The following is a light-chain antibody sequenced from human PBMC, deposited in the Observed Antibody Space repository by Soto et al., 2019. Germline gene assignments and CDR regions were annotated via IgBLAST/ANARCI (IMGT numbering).Light chain of an antibody. CDR1: QSVSRI. J-gene: IGKJ1*01. CDR3: QQYDKWPPT. CDR2: GAS. Sequence: EFVLTQSPFTLSLSPGERATLSFRASQSVSRILAWYQQKPGQAPRLLIYGASTRATGIPVRFSGSGSGTEFTLTISSLQSEDFAVYYCQQYDKWPPTFGQGTKVDI. V-gene: IGKV3-15*01.